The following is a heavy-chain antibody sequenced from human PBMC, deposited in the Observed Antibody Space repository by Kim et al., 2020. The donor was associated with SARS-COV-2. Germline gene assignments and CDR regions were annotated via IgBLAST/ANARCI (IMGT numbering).Heavy chain of an antibody. Sequence: GGSLRLSCAASGFTFSSYAMHWVRQAPGKGLEWVAVISYDGRNKYYADSVKGRFTISRDNSKNTLYLQMNSLRAEDTAVYYCARALSGSYYYGMDVWGQGTTVTVSS. J-gene: IGHJ6*02. CDR3: ARALSGSYYYGMDV. CDR1: GFTFSSYA. V-gene: IGHV3-30-3*01. CDR2: ISYDGRNK. D-gene: IGHD1-26*01.